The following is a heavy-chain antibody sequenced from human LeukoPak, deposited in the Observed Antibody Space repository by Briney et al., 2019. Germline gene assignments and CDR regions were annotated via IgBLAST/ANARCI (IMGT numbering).Heavy chain of an antibody. J-gene: IGHJ4*02. Sequence: GGTLRLSCAASGFTFSSYGMSWVRQAPGKGLEWVSAISGSGGSTYYADSVKGRFTISRDNSKNTLYLQMNSLRAEDTAVYYCAKDSYGADFDYWGQGTLVTVSS. CDR2: ISGSGGST. V-gene: IGHV3-23*01. D-gene: IGHD4-17*01. CDR1: GFTFSSYG. CDR3: AKDSYGADFDY.